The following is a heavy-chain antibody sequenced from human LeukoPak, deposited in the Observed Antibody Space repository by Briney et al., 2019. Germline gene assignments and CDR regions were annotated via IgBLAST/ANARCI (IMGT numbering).Heavy chain of an antibody. CDR3: ARQAWAVAAATDPFDI. J-gene: IGHJ3*02. Sequence: SETLSLTCTVSGGSISSGSYYWGWIRQPPGKRLEWLGNIYYGGTTYYNPSLKSRVTISVDASKNQFSLKLTSVTAADTAIYYCARQAWAVAAATDPFDIWGQGIMVTVSS. CDR2: IYYGGTT. D-gene: IGHD2-15*01. CDR1: GGSISSGSYY. V-gene: IGHV4-39*01.